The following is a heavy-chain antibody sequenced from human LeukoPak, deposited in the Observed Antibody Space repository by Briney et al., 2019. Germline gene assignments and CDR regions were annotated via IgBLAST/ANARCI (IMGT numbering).Heavy chain of an antibody. Sequence: ASVKVSCKASGYTFTGYYMHWVRQAPGQGLEGMGWINPNSGGTNYAQKFQGRVTMTRDTSISTAYMELSRLRSDDTAVYYCARVGGGYYDILTGYYYYWGQGTLVTVSS. CDR3: ARVGGGYYDILTGYYYY. CDR1: GYTFTGYY. V-gene: IGHV1-2*02. CDR2: INPNSGGT. J-gene: IGHJ4*02. D-gene: IGHD3-9*01.